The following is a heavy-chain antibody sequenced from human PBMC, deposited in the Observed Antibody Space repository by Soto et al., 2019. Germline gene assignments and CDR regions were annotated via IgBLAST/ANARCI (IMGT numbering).Heavy chain of an antibody. CDR2: IYYSGIT. CDR1: GVSISNSSYY. CDR3: ARHGSN. Sequence: SETLSLTCTVSGVSISNSSYYWGWICRPPGKGLEWIGTIYYSGITYYNPSLKSRVTISVDTSKNQFSLKLTSVTAADTAVYYCARHGSNWGQGTLVTVCS. J-gene: IGHJ4*02. V-gene: IGHV4-39*01.